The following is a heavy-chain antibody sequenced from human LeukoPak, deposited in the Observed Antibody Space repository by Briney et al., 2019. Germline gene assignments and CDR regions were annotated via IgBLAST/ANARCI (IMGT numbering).Heavy chain of an antibody. Sequence: PSGTLSLTCAVYGGSFSGYYWSWIRQPPGKGLEWIGEIDHSGSTNYNPSLKSRVTISVDTSKNQFSLKLSSVTAADTAVYYCARGVRYYGSGSTIGMDVWGKGTTVTVSS. CDR3: ARGVRYYGSGSTIGMDV. CDR1: GGSFSGYY. CDR2: IDHSGST. D-gene: IGHD3-10*01. J-gene: IGHJ6*04. V-gene: IGHV4-34*01.